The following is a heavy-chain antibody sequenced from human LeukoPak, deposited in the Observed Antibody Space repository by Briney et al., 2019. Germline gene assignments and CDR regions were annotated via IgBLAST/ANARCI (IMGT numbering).Heavy chain of an antibody. CDR3: ARENPSGYYNRPIDY. CDR1: GGSIRSSYYY. Sequence: SETLSLTCTVSGGSIRSSYYYWGWIRQPPGKGLEWIGSIYDSGSTYYNPSLKSRVTMSVDTSKNQFSLKLSSVTAADTAIYYCARENPSGYYNRPIDYWGQGTLVTVSS. V-gene: IGHV4-39*07. CDR2: IYDSGST. D-gene: IGHD3-22*01. J-gene: IGHJ4*02.